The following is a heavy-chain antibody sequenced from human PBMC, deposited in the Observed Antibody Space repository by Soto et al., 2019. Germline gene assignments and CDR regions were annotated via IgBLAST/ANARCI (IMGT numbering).Heavy chain of an antibody. CDR2: ISGGGDIT. CDR1: GFTFSSYA. D-gene: IGHD5-18*01. V-gene: IGHV3-23*01. J-gene: IGHJ4*02. CDR3: AKGRLDTTMNIFVQSRAYY. Sequence: EVQLLESGGGLVQPGGSLRLSCAASGFTFSSYAMNWVRQAPGKGLEYVSAISGGGDITSYADSVKGRFSVSRDNSKKPLQLQMSGMRAEDTAVYYGAKGRLDTTMNIFVQSRAYYWGQGSLVTVHS.